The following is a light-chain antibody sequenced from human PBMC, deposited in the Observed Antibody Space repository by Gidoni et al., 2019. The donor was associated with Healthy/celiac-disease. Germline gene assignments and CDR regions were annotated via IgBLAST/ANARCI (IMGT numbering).Light chain of an antibody. CDR1: SSSY. CDR2: GAS. J-gene: IGKJ1*01. CDR3: QQYGSSPRT. V-gene: IGKV3-20*01. Sequence: SSSYLAWYQQKPGQAPRLLIYGASSRSTGIPDRFSGSGSGTDFTLTISRLEPDDFAVYYCQQYGSSPRTFGQGTKVEIK.